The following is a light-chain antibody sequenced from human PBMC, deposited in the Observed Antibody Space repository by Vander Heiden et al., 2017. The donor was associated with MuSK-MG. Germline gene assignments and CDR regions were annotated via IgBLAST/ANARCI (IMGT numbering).Light chain of an antibody. CDR1: QSVSSN. CDR2: GAS. CDR3: QQYNNWPPYT. J-gene: IGKJ2*01. V-gene: IGKV3-15*01. Sequence: EIVLTQSPATLSVSPGDRSTLSCRASQSVSSNVACYQQKHGRAPRLLIYGASTRATGIPARFSGSGSGTEFTLTISSLQSEDFAVYYCQQYNNWPPYTFGQGTKLEIK.